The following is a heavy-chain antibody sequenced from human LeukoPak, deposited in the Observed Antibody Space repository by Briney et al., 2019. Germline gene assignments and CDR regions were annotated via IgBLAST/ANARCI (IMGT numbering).Heavy chain of an antibody. J-gene: IGHJ5*02. CDR3: ARGLTAAGTSPAWFDP. Sequence: SETLSLTCAVYGGSFSGYYWSWIRQPPGKGLEWIGEINHSGSTNYNPSLKSRVTISVDTSKNQFSLKLSSVTAADTAVYYCARGLTAAGTSPAWFDPWGQGTLVTVSS. D-gene: IGHD6-13*01. CDR1: GGSFSGYY. CDR2: INHSGST. V-gene: IGHV4-34*01.